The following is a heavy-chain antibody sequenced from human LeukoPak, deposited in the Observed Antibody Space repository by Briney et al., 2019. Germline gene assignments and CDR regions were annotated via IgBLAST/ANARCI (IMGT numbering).Heavy chain of an antibody. CDR2: IIPIFGTA. CDR1: GGTFSSYA. Sequence: SVKVSCKASGGTFSSYAISWVRQAPGQGLEWMGGIIPIFGTANYAQKFQGRVTITADESTSTAYMELSSLRSEDTAVYYCARLYDFWSGSPSDYWGQRTLVTVSS. CDR3: ARLYDFWSGSPSDY. J-gene: IGHJ4*02. V-gene: IGHV1-69*01. D-gene: IGHD3-3*01.